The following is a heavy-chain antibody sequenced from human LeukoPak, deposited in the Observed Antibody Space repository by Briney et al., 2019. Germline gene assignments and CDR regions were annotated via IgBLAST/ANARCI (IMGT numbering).Heavy chain of an antibody. CDR1: GFTVSSNY. CDR2: IDSGGRT. J-gene: IGHJ4*02. V-gene: IGHV3-66*02. Sequence: GGSLRLSCAASGFTVSSNYMNWVRQAPGKGLEWVSVIDSGGRTFYAGSVKGRFTISRDNSKNTLYLQMNSLRAEDTAVYYCARDRGYSGYENDYWGQGTLVTVSS. D-gene: IGHD5-12*01. CDR3: ARDRGYSGYENDY.